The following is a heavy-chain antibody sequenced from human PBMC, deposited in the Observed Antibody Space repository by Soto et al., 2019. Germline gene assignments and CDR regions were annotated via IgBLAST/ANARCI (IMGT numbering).Heavy chain of an antibody. D-gene: IGHD3-10*01. CDR2: IFTRDSET. CDR3: ARGYFDSGHGYDR. Sequence: PGASLKISCKGPGHLFNNHWIGWVRQTPGKGLEWMGLIFTRDSETKTSPSFQGHVSFSVDNSINTVYLQWTSLKTTDTGIYFCARGYFDSGHGYDRCGHRTLVTVSS. CDR1: GHLFNNHW. J-gene: IGHJ5*02. V-gene: IGHV5-51*01.